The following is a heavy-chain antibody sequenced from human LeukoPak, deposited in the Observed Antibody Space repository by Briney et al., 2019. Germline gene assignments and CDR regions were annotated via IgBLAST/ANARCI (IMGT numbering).Heavy chain of an antibody. CDR2: ISYDGSNK. V-gene: IGHV3-30-3*01. CDR1: GFTFSSYA. CDR3: ARGRGGDGYNWLCYFDY. D-gene: IGHD5-24*01. J-gene: IGHJ4*02. Sequence: GGSLRLSCAASGFTFSSYAMHWVRQAPGKGLEWVAVISYDGSNKYYADSVKGRFTISRDNSKNTLYLQMNSLRSDDTAVYYCARGRGGDGYNWLCYFDYWGQGTLVTVSS.